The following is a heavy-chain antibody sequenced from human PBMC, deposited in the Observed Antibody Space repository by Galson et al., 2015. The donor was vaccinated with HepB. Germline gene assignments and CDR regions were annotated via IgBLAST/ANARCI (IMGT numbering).Heavy chain of an antibody. D-gene: IGHD3-16*01. V-gene: IGHV3-30*19. Sequence: SLRLSCATSGFTFSAYAIHWVRQAPGEGLEWVAVILNDGNIKYYADFLKGRFSISSDNSKNTVFLEMNSLRAEDTGIYYCATDNFDFVWGSWSFEYWGPGTLVTVPS. J-gene: IGHJ4*02. CDR3: ATDNFDFVWGSWSFEY. CDR2: ILNDGNIK. CDR1: GFTFSAYA.